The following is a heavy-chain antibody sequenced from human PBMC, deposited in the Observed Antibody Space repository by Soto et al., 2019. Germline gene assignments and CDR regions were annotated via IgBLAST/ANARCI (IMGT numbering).Heavy chain of an antibody. J-gene: IGHJ1*01. CDR1: GGTCSSYA. CDR3: ARGADGDLAECSQH. CDR2: ISPIFGTA. D-gene: IGHD4-17*01. Sequence: QVQLVQSGAEVQKPGSSVKVSCKASGGTCSSYAISWVRQAPGQGLELMGGISPIFGTANYAQKFQGRVTITADDSTSTAYMELSSLRSEDTAVYYCARGADGDLAECSQHWGQGPLVTVSS. V-gene: IGHV1-69*12.